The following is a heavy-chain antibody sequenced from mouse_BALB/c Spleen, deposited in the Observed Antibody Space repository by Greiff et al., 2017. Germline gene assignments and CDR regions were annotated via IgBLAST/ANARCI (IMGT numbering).Heavy chain of an antibody. Sequence: EVQLQQSGAELVRSGASVKLSCTASGFDIKDYYMHWVKQRPEQGLEWIGWIDPENGDTEYAPKFQGKATMTADTSSNTAYLQLSSLTSEDTAVYYCNAGPYAMDYWGQGTSVTVSS. J-gene: IGHJ4*01. CDR3: NAGPYAMDY. CDR2: IDPENGDT. CDR1: GFDIKDYY. V-gene: IGHV14-4*02.